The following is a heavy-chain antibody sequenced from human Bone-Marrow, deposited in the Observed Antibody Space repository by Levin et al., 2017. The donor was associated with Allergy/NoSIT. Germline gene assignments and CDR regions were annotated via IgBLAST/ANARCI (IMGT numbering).Heavy chain of an antibody. D-gene: IGHD2-2*01. V-gene: IGHV3-30-3*01. CDR1: GFTFSSYA. J-gene: IGHJ4*02. CDR2: ISYDGSNK. Sequence: GGSLRLSCAASGFTFSSYAMHWVRQAPGKGLEWVAVISYDGSNKYYADSVKGRFTISRDNSKNTLYLQMNSLRAEDTAVYYCASNYCSSTSCYFDYWGQGTLVTVSS. CDR3: ASNYCSSTSCYFDY.